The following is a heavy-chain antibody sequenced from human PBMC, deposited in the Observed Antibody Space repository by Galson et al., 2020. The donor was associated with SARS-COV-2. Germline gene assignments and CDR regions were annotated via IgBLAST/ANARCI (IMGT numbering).Heavy chain of an antibody. J-gene: IGHJ4*02. Sequence: SETLSLTCSVSGYSISSGYYWGWIRQPPGKGLECIGTIYHSGSTYYNPSLRSRVTISVDTSKSQFSLKLSSVTAADTAVYYCARAGGTIFGLIIIPGYFDYWGQGTLVTVSS. CDR1: GYSISSGYY. CDR3: ARAGGTIFGLIIIPGYFDY. CDR2: IYHSGST. V-gene: IGHV4-38-2*02. D-gene: IGHD3-3*01.